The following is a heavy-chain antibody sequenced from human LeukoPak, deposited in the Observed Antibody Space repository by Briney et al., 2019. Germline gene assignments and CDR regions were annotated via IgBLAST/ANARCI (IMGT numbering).Heavy chain of an antibody. CDR3: AITFPMRLMVRGVIHGSDAFDI. CDR1: GFTFSSYG. CDR2: IRDDVSNK. Sequence: PGGSLRLSCAASGFTFSSYGMHWVRQAPGKGLEWVAFIRDDVSNKYYADSVKGRFTISRDNSKNTLYLQMNSLRAEDTAVYYCAITFPMRLMVRGVIHGSDAFDIWGQGTMVTVSS. D-gene: IGHD3-10*01. V-gene: IGHV3-30*02. J-gene: IGHJ3*02.